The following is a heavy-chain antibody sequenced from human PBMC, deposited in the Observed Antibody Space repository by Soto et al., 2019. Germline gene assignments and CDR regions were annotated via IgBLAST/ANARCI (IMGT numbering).Heavy chain of an antibody. Sequence: GGSLRLSCAASGFTFISYGMHWVRQAPGKGLEWVALISYDGSNKYYTDSVKGRFTISRDNSKNTLYLQMNSLRAEDTAVYYCAKTGSGWYFDYWGQGTLVTVSS. CDR3: AKTGSGWYFDY. V-gene: IGHV3-30*18. CDR2: ISYDGSNK. CDR1: GFTFISYG. D-gene: IGHD6-19*01. J-gene: IGHJ4*02.